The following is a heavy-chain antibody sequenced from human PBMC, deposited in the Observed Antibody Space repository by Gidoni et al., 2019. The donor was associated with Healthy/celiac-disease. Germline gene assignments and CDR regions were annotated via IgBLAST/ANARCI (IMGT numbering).Heavy chain of an antibody. J-gene: IGHJ4*02. Sequence: QVQLVESGGGVVQPGRSLRLSCAASGFTFSSYAMHWVRQAPGKGMEWVAVISYDGSNKYYADSVKGRFTISRDNSKNTLYLQMNSLRAEDTAVYYCAREGPELLRWNYFDYWGQGTLVTVSS. CDR1: GFTFSSYA. CDR2: ISYDGSNK. V-gene: IGHV3-30*04. D-gene: IGHD1-26*01. CDR3: AREGPELLRWNYFDY.